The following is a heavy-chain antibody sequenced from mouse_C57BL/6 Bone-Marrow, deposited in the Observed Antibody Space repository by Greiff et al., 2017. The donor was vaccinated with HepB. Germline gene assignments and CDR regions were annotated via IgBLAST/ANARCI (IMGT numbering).Heavy chain of an antibody. J-gene: IGHJ1*03. D-gene: IGHD2-5*01. CDR2: ISYDGSN. V-gene: IGHV3-6*01. Sequence: EVHLVESGPGLVKPSQSLSLTCSVTGYSITSGYYWNWIRQFPGNKLEWMGYISYDGSNNYNPSLKNRISITRDTSKNQFFLKLNSVTTEDTATYYCARGRAWYSNYWYFDVWGTGTTVTVSS. CDR3: ARGRAWYSNYWYFDV. CDR1: GYSITSGYY.